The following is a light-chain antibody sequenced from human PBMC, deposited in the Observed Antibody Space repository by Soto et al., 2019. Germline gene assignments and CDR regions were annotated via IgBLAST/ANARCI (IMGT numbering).Light chain of an antibody. CDR1: QSVDSSF. CDR2: GAS. CDR3: QQYGSSLVN. Sequence: IVLTQSPGTLSLSPGERATLSCRASQSVDSSFLAWYQQQPGQPPRLLIYGASSRATGIPDKFSGSGSGTDFTLTISRLEPEDFAVYYCQQYGSSLVNFGQGTKLEIK. J-gene: IGKJ2*01. V-gene: IGKV3-20*01.